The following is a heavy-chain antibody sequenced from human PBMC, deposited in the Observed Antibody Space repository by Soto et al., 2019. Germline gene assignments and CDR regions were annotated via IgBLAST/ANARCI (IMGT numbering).Heavy chain of an antibody. CDR1: GGSISTYY. Sequence: QVQLQESGPGLVKPSETLSLTCTVSGGSISTYYWSWIRQPPGKGLGWIGYIYYSGSTNYNPSLKSRVTISVDTSKNQFSLKLSSETAADTAVYYCARRNYYGSGTYAFDIWGQGTMVTVSS. D-gene: IGHD3-10*01. CDR3: ARRNYYGSGTYAFDI. J-gene: IGHJ3*02. CDR2: IYYSGST. V-gene: IGHV4-59*01.